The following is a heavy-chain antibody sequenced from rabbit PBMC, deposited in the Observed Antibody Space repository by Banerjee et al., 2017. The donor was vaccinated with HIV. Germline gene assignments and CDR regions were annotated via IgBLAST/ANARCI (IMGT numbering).Heavy chain of an antibody. CDR1: GFSFSSSYH. CDR2: INTSSGNT. V-gene: IGHV1S45*01. Sequence: QEQLVESGGGLVKPGASLTLTCTASGFSFSSSYHMCWVRQAPGKGLEWIACINTSSGNTVYASWAKGRFTISKTSSTTVTLQMTSLTAADTATYFCARGGGGYAGYGHGDDAFDPWGPGTLVTVS. CDR3: ARGGGGYAGYGHGDDAFDP. D-gene: IGHD7-1*01. J-gene: IGHJ2*01.